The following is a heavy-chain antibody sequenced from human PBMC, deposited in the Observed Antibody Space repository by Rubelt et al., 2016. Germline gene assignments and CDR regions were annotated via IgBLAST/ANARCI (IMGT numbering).Heavy chain of an antibody. Sequence: CAASGFSVSVKYMNWVRQAPGKGPEWVSVIYSDDSAFYADSVKGRFSVSRDNSKNTLFLQMNSLRAEDTAVYYCARAHYYDRSGYIDFWGQGTLVTVSS. CDR1: GFSVSVKY. CDR2: IYSDDSA. J-gene: IGHJ4*02. CDR3: ARAHYYDRSGYIDF. V-gene: IGHV3-53*01. D-gene: IGHD3-22*01.